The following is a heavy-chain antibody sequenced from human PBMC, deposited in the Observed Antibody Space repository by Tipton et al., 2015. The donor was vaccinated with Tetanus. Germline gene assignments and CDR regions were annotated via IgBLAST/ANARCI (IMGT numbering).Heavy chain of an antibody. CDR2: IWYDGSNK. CDR3: ARDPYGDHGPFDY. CDR1: GSTFSYYG. V-gene: IGHV3-33*01. D-gene: IGHD4-17*01. J-gene: IGHJ4*02. Sequence: SLRLSCAASGSTFSYYGMHLVRQAPGKGLEWVAVIWYDGSNKYYADSVKGRFTISRDNSRNTLCLEMNSLRVEDTAVYYCARDPYGDHGPFDYWGQGTLVTVSS.